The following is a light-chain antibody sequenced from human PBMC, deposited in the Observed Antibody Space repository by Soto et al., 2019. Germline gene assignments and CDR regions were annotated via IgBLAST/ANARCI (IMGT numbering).Light chain of an antibody. CDR1: QSLNSW. J-gene: IGKJ4*01. CDR3: LQYINYPLT. V-gene: IGKV1-5*03. CDR2: RVS. Sequence: DIQMTQSPSTLSASVGDRVIITCRASQSLNSWLAWFQQKPGKAPKLLIYRVSSLASGVPSRFSGSASGTEFTLAISSLQPDDSATYYCLQYINYPLTFGGGTKVEIK.